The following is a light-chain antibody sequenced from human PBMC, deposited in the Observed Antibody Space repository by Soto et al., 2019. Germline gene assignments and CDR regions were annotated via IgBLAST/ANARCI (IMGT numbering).Light chain of an antibody. CDR3: LRQNAYPPP. CDR2: AAS. J-gene: IGKJ1*01. V-gene: IGKV1-17*01. Sequence: DVQMTQSPSSLSASVGDRVTITCRASQGISNDLGWYQQKPGKAPKRLIYAASSLHGGVPPRFTGSGSGTEFTLTINSLQHEDIATYYCLRQNAYPPPFGQGTKVEIK. CDR1: QGISND.